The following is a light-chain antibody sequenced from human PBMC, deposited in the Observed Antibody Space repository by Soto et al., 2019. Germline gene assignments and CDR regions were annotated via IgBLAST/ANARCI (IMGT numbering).Light chain of an antibody. J-gene: IGKJ1*01. CDR3: QQYYSYPVT. CDR1: QGISSY. V-gene: IGKV1-8*01. CDR2: AAS. Sequence: AIRMTQSPSSLSASTGDRVTITCRASQGISSYLAWYQQKPGKAPKILIYAASTLQSGVPSRFSDSGSGTDFTLTISYLQSEDFATYYCQQYYSYPVTFGQGTKVEIK.